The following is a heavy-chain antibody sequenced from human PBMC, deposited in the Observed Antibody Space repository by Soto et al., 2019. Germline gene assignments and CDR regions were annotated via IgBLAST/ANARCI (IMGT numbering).Heavy chain of an antibody. V-gene: IGHV4-34*01. CDR1: GGSFSGYY. Sequence: SETLSLTCAVYGGSFSGYYWSWIRQPPGKGLEWIGEINHSGSTNYNPSLKSRVTISVDTSKNQFSLKLSSVTAADTAVYYCARGLVRGSENYYYYYMDVWGKGTTVTVSS. D-gene: IGHD3-10*01. J-gene: IGHJ6*03. CDR3: ARGLVRGSENYYYYYMDV. CDR2: INHSGST.